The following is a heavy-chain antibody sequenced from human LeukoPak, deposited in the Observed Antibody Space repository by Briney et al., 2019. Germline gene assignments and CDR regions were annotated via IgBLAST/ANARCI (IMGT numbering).Heavy chain of an antibody. Sequence: GRCLRLSCAASGFTFSSYGMHWVRQAPGKGLEWVAVISYDGSNKYYADSVKGRFTISRDNSKNTLYLQMNSLRAEDTAVYYCAKGTAMAASFDYWGQGTLVTVSS. V-gene: IGHV3-30*18. CDR3: AKGTAMAASFDY. CDR2: ISYDGSNK. J-gene: IGHJ4*02. CDR1: GFTFSSYG. D-gene: IGHD5-18*01.